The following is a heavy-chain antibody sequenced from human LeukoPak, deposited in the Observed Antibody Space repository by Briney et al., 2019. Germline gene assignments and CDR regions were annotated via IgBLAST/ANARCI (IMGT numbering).Heavy chain of an antibody. CDR1: GGSIISGPYY. CDR2: ISSSGST. Sequence: SQTLSLTCTVSGGSIISGPYYWSWLRLPAGKGLEWMGQISSSGSTNYNPSLKSRVTISVDTSKNQFSLKLSSVTAADTAVYYCARHRIEGKGSSWYIGYWGQGTLVTVSS. V-gene: IGHV4-61*09. D-gene: IGHD6-13*01. CDR3: ARHRIEGKGSSWYIGY. J-gene: IGHJ4*02.